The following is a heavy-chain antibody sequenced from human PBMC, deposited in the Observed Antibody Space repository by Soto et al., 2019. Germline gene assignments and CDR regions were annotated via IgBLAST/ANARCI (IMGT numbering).Heavy chain of an antibody. CDR3: ARGGVSTRTFDY. D-gene: IGHD3-3*01. Sequence: GESLKISCKGSGYNFAGYWIAWVRQMPGKGLELMGIIYPSDSDTRYRPSFQGQVTIPADKSISSAYLQWSSPRASDIAMYYCARGGVSTRTFDYWGQGTPVTVSS. J-gene: IGHJ4*02. CDR2: IYPSDSDT. V-gene: IGHV5-51*01. CDR1: GYNFAGYW.